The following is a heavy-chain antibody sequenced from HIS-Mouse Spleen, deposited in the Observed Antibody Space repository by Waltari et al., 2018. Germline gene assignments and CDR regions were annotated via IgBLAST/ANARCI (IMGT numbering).Heavy chain of an antibody. J-gene: IGHJ2*01. CDR1: RGPIRSSRYH. Sequence: QLQLQESGPGLVKPSETLSLSCTVSRGPIRSSRYHWGCICQPPGKGLEWIGSIYYSGSTYYNPSLKSRVTISVDTSKNQFSLKLSSVTAADTAVYYCAREIPYSSSWYDWYFDLWGRGTLVTVSS. D-gene: IGHD6-13*01. CDR2: IYYSGST. CDR3: AREIPYSSSWYDWYFDL. V-gene: IGHV4-39*07.